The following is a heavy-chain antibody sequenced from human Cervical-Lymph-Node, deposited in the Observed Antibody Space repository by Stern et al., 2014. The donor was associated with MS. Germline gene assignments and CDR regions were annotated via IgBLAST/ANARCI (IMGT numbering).Heavy chain of an antibody. D-gene: IGHD2/OR15-2a*01. V-gene: IGHV4-4*02. Sequence: QVHLQESGPGLVKPSGTLSLTCAVSGGSVSSTNWGSWVRQSPGKGLEWIGNIYHSGASNYRPSLRSRVSISLDNSKNHLSLHLTSVTAADTAVYYCARERQQYCNSEGCSYWYFDLWGRGTLVTVSS. CDR2: IYHSGAS. CDR1: GGSVSSTNW. J-gene: IGHJ2*01. CDR3: ARERQQYCNSEGCSYWYFDL.